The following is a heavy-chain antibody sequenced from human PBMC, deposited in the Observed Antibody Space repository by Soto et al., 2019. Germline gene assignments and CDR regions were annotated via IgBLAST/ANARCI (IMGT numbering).Heavy chain of an antibody. D-gene: IGHD6-6*01. CDR3: AKDGQYSISLGNFDY. J-gene: IGHJ4*02. CDR1: GFTFSSYG. V-gene: IGHV3-30*18. Sequence: GGSLRLSCAASGFTFSSYGMHWVRQDPGKGLEWVAVISYDGSNKYYADSVKGRFTISRDNSKNTLYLQMNSLRAEDTAVYYSAKDGQYSISLGNFDYRGQGTLVTVSS. CDR2: ISYDGSNK.